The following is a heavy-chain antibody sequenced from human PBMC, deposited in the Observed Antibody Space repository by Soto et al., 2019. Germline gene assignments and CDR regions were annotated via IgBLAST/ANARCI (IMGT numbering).Heavy chain of an antibody. J-gene: IGHJ3*02. V-gene: IGHV4-39*01. CDR1: GGSISSSSYY. CDR3: ARAGPSQYSYGSGTFDI. Sequence: QLQLQESGPGLVKPSETLSLTCTVSGGSISSSSYYWGWIRQPPGKGLDWIGSLYYGGSTYYNPSLNSRVTISVGTSKNQFSLRLSSVNAADTAVYYCARAGPSQYSYGSGTFDIWGQGTIVTVSS. D-gene: IGHD3-10*01. CDR2: LYYGGST.